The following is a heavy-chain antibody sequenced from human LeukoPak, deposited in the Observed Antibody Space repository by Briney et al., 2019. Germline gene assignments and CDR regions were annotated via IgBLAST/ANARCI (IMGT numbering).Heavy chain of an antibody. J-gene: IGHJ6*03. V-gene: IGHV4-59*01. Sequence: SETLSLTCTVSGGSISSYYWSWIRQPPGKGLEWIGYIYYSGSTNYNPSLKSRVTISVDTSKNQFSLKLSSVTAADTAVYYCARGRGVVIQSSYYYYYYMDVWGKGTTVTVSS. CDR3: ARGRGVVIQSSYYYYYYMDV. CDR1: GGSISSYY. D-gene: IGHD3-3*01. CDR2: IYYSGST.